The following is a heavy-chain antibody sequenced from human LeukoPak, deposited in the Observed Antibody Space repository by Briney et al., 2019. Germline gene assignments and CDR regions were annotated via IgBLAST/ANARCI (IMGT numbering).Heavy chain of an antibody. Sequence: GGSLRLSCAASGFTFSSYVMHWVRQAPGKGLEWVAVISYDGSNKYYADSVKGRFTISRDNSKNTLYLQMNSLRAEDTAVYYCARATGSSAHLDYWGQGTLVTVSS. D-gene: IGHD2-2*01. CDR2: ISYDGSNK. J-gene: IGHJ4*02. CDR1: GFTFSSYV. CDR3: ARATGSSAHLDY. V-gene: IGHV3-30*03.